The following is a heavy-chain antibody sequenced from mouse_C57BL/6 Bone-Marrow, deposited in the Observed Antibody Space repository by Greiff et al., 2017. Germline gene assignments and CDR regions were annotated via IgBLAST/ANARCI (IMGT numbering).Heavy chain of an antibody. V-gene: IGHV1-55*01. CDR2: IYPGSGST. Sequence: QVQLQQPGAELVKPGASVKMSCKASGYTFTSYWITWVKQRPGQGREWIGDIYPGSGSTNYNEKFKSKATLTVDTSYSTAYMQLSSLTSEDSAVYYCARGRDSSGLYYFDYWGQGTTLTVSS. J-gene: IGHJ2*01. CDR1: GYTFTSYW. D-gene: IGHD3-2*02. CDR3: ARGRDSSGLYYFDY.